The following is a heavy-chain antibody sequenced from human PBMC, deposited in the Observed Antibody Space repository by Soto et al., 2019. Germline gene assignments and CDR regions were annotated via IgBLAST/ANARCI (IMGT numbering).Heavy chain of an antibody. J-gene: IGHJ4*02. CDR2: IYYSGTT. Sequence: SETLSLTCTVSGGSISNYYWSWIRQPPGKGLEWIGYIYYSGTTSYNPSLKSRVTISVDRSKNQFSLKLSSVTAADTAVYYCARSQTTVTSYDYWGQGTLVTVSS. D-gene: IGHD4-17*01. CDR1: GGSISNYY. V-gene: IGHV4-59*12. CDR3: ARSQTTVTSYDY.